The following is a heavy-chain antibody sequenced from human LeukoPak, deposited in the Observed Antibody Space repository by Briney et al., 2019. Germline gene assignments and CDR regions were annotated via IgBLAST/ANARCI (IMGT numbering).Heavy chain of an antibody. CDR1: GFTFSSYW. J-gene: IGHJ4*02. V-gene: IGHV3-74*01. D-gene: IGHD2-15*01. CDR2: INSDGSST. CDR3: AKDKSVVVAATESYFDY. Sequence: GGSLRLSCAASGFTFSSYWMHWVRQAPGKGLVWVSRINSDGSSTSYADSVKGRFTISRDNSKNTLYLQMNSLRAEDTAVYYCAKDKSVVVAATESYFDYWGQGTLVTVSS.